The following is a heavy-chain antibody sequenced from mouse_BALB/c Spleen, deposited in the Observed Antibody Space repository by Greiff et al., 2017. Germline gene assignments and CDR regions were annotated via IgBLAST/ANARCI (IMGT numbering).Heavy chain of an antibody. CDR2: IDPENGDT. CDR1: GFNINDYY. Sequence: VQLQQSGAELVRSGASVKLSCTASGFNINDYYMHWVKQRPEQGLEWIGWIDPENGDTEYAPKFQGKATMTADTSSNTAYLQLSSLTSEDTAVYYCTAGKPYYAMDYWGQGTSVTVSS. J-gene: IGHJ4*01. V-gene: IGHV14-4*02. D-gene: IGHD2-1*01. CDR3: TAGKPYYAMDY.